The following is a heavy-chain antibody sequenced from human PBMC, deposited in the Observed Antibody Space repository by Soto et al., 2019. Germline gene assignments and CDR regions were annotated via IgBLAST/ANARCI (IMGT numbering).Heavy chain of an antibody. J-gene: IGHJ5*02. D-gene: IGHD4-17*01. CDR3: ARTGLPNWFDP. V-gene: IGHV4-61*01. Sequence: SETLSLTCTVSGGSVSSGSYYWSWIRQPPGKGLEWIGYIYYSGSTNYNPSLKSRVTISADTSKNQFSLKLSSVTAADTAVYYCARTGLPNWFDPWGQGTLVTVSS. CDR2: IYYSGST. CDR1: GGSVSSGSYY.